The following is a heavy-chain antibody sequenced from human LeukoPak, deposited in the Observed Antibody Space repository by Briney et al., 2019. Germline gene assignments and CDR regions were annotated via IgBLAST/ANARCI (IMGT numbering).Heavy chain of an antibody. CDR3: AAFITTKLDY. V-gene: IGHV3-30*03. J-gene: IGHJ4*02. CDR1: GFTFKNHG. Sequence: GGSLGLSCVISGFTFKNHGLHWVRQAPGKGLEWVAVASSDEINQYYADSVKGRFIISRDNSRNTLNLQMNNLRTEDTAFYYCAAFITTKLDYWGQGILVTVSS. CDR2: ASSDEINQ. D-gene: IGHD3-22*01.